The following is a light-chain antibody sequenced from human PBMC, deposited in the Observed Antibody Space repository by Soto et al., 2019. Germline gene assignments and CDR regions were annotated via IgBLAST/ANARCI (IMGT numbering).Light chain of an antibody. CDR1: DSNIGFYNF. V-gene: IGLV2-11*01. CDR2: DVN. J-gene: IGLJ1*01. CDR3: CSYAGTYTYV. Sequence: QSALTQPPSASGSPGQSGTISCTGTDSNIGFYNFVSWYQQHPDKAPHLVIYDVNKRPSGVPDRFSGSKSGNTASLTISGLQADDEADYYCCSYAGTYTYVFGIGTKVTVL.